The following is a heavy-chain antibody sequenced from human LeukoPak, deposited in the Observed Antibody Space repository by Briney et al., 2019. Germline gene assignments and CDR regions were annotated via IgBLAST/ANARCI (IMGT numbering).Heavy chain of an antibody. Sequence: ASVKVSCKASGYTFTSYGISWVRQAPGQGLEWMGWISAYNGNTNYAQKLQGRVTMTTDTSTSTAYMELSSLRSEDTAVYYCAAGTVTGAPSAAFDIWGQGTMVTVSS. CDR1: GYTFTSYG. J-gene: IGHJ3*02. V-gene: IGHV1-18*01. D-gene: IGHD4-11*01. CDR3: AAGTVTGAPSAAFDI. CDR2: ISAYNGNT.